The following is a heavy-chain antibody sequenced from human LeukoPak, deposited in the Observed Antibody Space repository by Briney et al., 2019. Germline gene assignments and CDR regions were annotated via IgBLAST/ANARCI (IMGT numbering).Heavy chain of an antibody. J-gene: IGHJ3*02. CDR3: EKDVGATYVAFDI. CDR2: ISWNSGSI. Sequence: GGSLRLSCAASGFTFDDYAMHWVRQAPGKGLEWVSGISWNSGSIGYADSVNGRFTISRDNAKNSLYLQMNSLRAEDMALYYCEKDVGATYVAFDIWGQGTMVTVSS. D-gene: IGHD1-26*01. V-gene: IGHV3-9*03. CDR1: GFTFDDYA.